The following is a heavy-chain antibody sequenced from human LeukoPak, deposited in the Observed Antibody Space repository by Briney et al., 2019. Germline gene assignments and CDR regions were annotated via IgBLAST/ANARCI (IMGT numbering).Heavy chain of an antibody. J-gene: IGHJ2*01. Sequence: GGSLRLSCAASGFTFSSFEMKWVRQAPGKGLEWISFITGGSSTTYYTGSVKGRFTVSRDNAKNSLFLQMNSLRAEDPAIYYCARGATLPREADWYFDVWGRGTLVTVSS. D-gene: IGHD2-15*01. CDR3: ARGATLPREADWYFDV. CDR1: GFTFSSFE. CDR2: ITGGSSTT. V-gene: IGHV3-48*03.